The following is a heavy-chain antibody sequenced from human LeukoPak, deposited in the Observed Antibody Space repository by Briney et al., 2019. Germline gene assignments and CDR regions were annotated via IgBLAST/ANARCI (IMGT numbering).Heavy chain of an antibody. CDR1: GDTISGFS. CDR2: INSSGST. J-gene: IGHJ4*02. V-gene: IGHV4-4*07. Sequence: PSETLSLTCTVSGDTISGFSWSWIRQPAGKGLEWIGRINSSGSTNYSPPLRSRVTMSVDTKNQFSLKVNSVTAADTAVYYCARDRAGFFDDWGQGTLVTVSS. CDR3: ARDRAGFFDD. D-gene: IGHD6-13*01.